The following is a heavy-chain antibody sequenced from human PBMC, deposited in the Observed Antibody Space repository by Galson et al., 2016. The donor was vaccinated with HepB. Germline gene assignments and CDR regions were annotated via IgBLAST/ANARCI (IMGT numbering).Heavy chain of an antibody. V-gene: IGHV3-33*01. D-gene: IGHD3-9*01. CDR2: IWYDGSKQ. J-gene: IGHJ4*02. CDR3: ARASRDDFMAGALDI. CDR1: GFIFYSYG. Sequence: SLRLSCAASGFIFYSYGINWVRQAPGKGLEWVALIWYDGSKQFYADSVKGRFTISRDNSKNTLCLQMNSLRAEDTAVYYCARASRDDFMAGALDIWGQGTLVTVSS.